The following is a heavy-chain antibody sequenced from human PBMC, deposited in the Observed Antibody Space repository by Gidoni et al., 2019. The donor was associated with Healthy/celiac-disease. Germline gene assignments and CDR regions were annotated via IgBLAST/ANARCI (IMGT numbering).Heavy chain of an antibody. V-gene: IGHV3-74*01. J-gene: IGHJ6*02. CDR3: ARDRADIAVAGTGYYYYYYGMDV. Sequence: EVQLVESGGGLVQPGGSLRLSCAASGFTFSSYWMHWVRQAPGKGLVWVSRINSDGSSTSYADSVKGRFTISIDNAKNTLYLQMNSLRAEDTAVYYCARDRADIAVAGTGYYYYYYGMDVWGQGTTVTVSS. D-gene: IGHD6-19*01. CDR1: GFTFSSYW. CDR2: INSDGSST.